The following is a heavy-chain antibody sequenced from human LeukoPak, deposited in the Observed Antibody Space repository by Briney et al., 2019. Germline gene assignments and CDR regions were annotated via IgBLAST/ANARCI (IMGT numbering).Heavy chain of an antibody. CDR1: GYTLTELS. V-gene: IGHV1-24*01. D-gene: IGHD1-26*01. CDR2: FDPEDGET. J-gene: IGHJ4*02. Sequence: ASAKVSCKVSGYTLTELSMHWVRQAPGKGLEWMGGFDPEDGETIYAQKFQGRVTMTEDTSTDTAYMELSSLRSEDTAVYYCATDLGRFVGATTNYWGQGTLVTVSS. CDR3: ATDLGRFVGATTNY.